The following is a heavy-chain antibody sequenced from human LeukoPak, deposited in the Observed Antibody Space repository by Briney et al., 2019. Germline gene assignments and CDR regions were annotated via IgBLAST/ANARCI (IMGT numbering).Heavy chain of an antibody. D-gene: IGHD2-2*01. CDR3: ASVVPAAYYFDY. Sequence: PSETLSLTCTVSGGSISSSSYYWGWIRQPPGKGLEWIGSIYYSGSTYYNPSLKSRVTISVDTSKNQFSLKLSSVTAADTAVYYCASVVPAAYYFDYWGQGTLVTVSS. J-gene: IGHJ4*02. CDR1: GGSISSSSYY. CDR2: IYYSGST. V-gene: IGHV4-39*07.